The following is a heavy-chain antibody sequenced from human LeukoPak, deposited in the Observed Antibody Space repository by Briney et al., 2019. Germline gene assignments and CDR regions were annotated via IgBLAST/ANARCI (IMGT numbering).Heavy chain of an antibody. J-gene: IGHJ3*02. CDR2: INYSGST. V-gene: IGHV4-59*01. CDR3: ARERAGVWSGSDAFDI. CDR1: VGSSSSYY. Sequence: SETLSLTCTVSVGSSSSYYWSWIRQPPGKGLEWIGYINYSGSTNYNPSLKSRVTISVDTSKNQFSLKLSSVTAADTAVYYCARERAGVWSGSDAFDIWGQGTMVTVSS. D-gene: IGHD3-3*01.